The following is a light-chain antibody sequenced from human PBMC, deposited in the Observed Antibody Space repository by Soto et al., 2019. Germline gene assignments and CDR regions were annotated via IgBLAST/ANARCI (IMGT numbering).Light chain of an antibody. CDR2: EVN. J-gene: IGLJ1*01. Sequence: QSALTQPPSASGSPGQSVTISCTGTYSDVGGHNYVSWYQQRPGKAPKLMIYEVNKRPSGVPDRFSGSKSGNTASLTISGLQAEDEADYYCSSYTSSSTYVFGTGTKLTVL. V-gene: IGLV2-8*01. CDR1: YSDVGGHNY. CDR3: SSYTSSSTYV.